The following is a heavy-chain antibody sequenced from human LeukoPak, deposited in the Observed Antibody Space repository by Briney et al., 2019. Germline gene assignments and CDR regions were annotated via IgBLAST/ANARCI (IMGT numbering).Heavy chain of an antibody. CDR2: IKQDGSEK. V-gene: IGHV3-7*01. J-gene: IGHJ4*02. CDR3: ARVHYDILTGYHYYFDY. D-gene: IGHD3-9*01. CDR1: GGSISSYY. Sequence: ETLSLTCTVSGGSISSYYWSWVRQAPGKGLEWVANIKQDGSEKYYVDSVKGRFTISRDNAKNSLYLQMNSLRAEDTAVYYCARVHYDILTGYHYYFDYWGQGTLVTVSS.